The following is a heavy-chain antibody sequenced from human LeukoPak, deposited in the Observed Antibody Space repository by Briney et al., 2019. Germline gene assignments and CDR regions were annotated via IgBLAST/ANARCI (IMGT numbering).Heavy chain of an antibody. CDR2: INHSGST. J-gene: IGHJ3*02. CDR1: GFTFSDHY. D-gene: IGHD1-26*01. Sequence: GSLRLSCAASGFTFSDHYWSWIRQPPGKGLEWIGEINHSGSTNYNPSLKSRVTISVDTSKNQFSLKLSSVTAADTAVYYCARGSRIVRATQTLRLRAFDIWGRGTMVTVSS. CDR3: ARGSRIVRATQTLRLRAFDI. V-gene: IGHV4-34*01.